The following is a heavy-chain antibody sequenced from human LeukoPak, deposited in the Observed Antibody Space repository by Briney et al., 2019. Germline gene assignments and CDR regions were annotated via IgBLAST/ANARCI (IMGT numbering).Heavy chain of an antibody. CDR3: TKGLNYYNSSPYSQGNYFGS. V-gene: IGHV3-9*01. J-gene: IGHJ4*02. Sequence: GGSLRLSCSASGFDFEDYSMHWVRLRPGEGLEWASGVSWNSDSKGYADSVKGRFTISRDNAKNSLYLQMDSLRPDDTALYYCTKGLNYYNSSPYSQGNYFGSWGQGTLVTVSS. CDR2: VSWNSDSK. D-gene: IGHD6-13*01. CDR1: GFDFEDYS.